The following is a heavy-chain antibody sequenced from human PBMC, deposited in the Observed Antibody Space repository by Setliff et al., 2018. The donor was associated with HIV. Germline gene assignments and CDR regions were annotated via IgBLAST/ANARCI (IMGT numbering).Heavy chain of an antibody. D-gene: IGHD6-19*01. J-gene: IGHJ3*02. CDR3: ARVSVDSSGWYGQKSDPKDAFDI. CDR1: GGSISSYY. CDR2: IYTSGST. Sequence: LSLTCTVSGGSISSYYWSWIRQPAGKGLEWIGRIYTSGSTNYNPSLKSRVTMSVDTSKNQFSLKLSSVTAADTAVYYCARVSVDSSGWYGQKSDPKDAFDIWGQGTMVTVSS. V-gene: IGHV4-4*07.